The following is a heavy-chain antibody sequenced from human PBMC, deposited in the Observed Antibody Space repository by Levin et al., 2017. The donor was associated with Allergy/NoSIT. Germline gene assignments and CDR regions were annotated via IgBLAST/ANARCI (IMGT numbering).Heavy chain of an antibody. CDR2: IYHRGST. CDR1: GGSMSSYC. V-gene: IGHV4-59*12. J-gene: IGHJ6*03. CDR3: TREAFYYYYMDV. Sequence: SETLSLTCNVSGGSMSSYCWGWIRQPPGKGLEWIGNIYHRGSTNYNPSLKSRVTISIDTSKNQFSLKLSSVTAADTAVYYCTREAFYYYYMDVWGKGTTVTVSS.